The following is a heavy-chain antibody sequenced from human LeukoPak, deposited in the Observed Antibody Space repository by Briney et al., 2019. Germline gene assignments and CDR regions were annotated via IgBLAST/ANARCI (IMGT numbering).Heavy chain of an antibody. V-gene: IGHV4-59*01. Sequence: KPSETVSLTCIVSGGSISGSYWSWVRQPPGKGLEWIGYVYYRGNTNYNPSLKSRVTISVDMSKNQFSLQLRSVTAADTAVYYCARTGYSSDYYGMDVWGQGTTVTVSS. J-gene: IGHJ6*02. CDR3: ARTGYSSDYYGMDV. D-gene: IGHD4-11*01. CDR2: VYYRGNT. CDR1: GGSISGSY.